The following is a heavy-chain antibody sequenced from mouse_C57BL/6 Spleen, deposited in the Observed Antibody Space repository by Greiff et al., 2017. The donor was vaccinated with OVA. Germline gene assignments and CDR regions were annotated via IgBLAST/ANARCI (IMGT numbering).Heavy chain of an antibody. CDR2: LDPEDGET. CDR1: GFNIKDYY. J-gene: IGHJ3*01. Sequence: EVKLVESGAELVKPGASVKLSCTASGFNIKDYYMHWVKQRTEQGLEWIGRLDPEDGETKYAPKFQGKATITADTSSNTAYLQLSSLTSEDTAVYYCARSDGYDEKFAYWGQGTLVTVSA. D-gene: IGHD2-2*01. V-gene: IGHV14-2*01. CDR3: ARSDGYDEKFAY.